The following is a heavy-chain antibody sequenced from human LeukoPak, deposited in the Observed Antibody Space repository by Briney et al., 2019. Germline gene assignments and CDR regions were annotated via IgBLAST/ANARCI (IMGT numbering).Heavy chain of an antibody. D-gene: IGHD6-13*01. CDR1: GYTFSSYA. CDR3: AERAVGIAAAGTFYLDY. Sequence: GGSLRLSCAASGYTFSSYAMSWVRQAPGKGLEWVSVISGSGGTTFYTDSVKGRFTISRDNSKNTLYLQMNSLRAEDTAVYYCAERAVGIAAAGTFYLDYWGQGTLVTVSS. CDR2: ISGSGGTT. J-gene: IGHJ4*02. V-gene: IGHV3-23*01.